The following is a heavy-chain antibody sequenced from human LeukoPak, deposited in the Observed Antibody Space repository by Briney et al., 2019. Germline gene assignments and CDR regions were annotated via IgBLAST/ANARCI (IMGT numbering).Heavy chain of an antibody. Sequence: GASVKVSCKASGYTFTGYYIHWMRQAPGQGLEWMGWMNPNTGGTTYAQNFQGRVTMPRDTSISTAYMQLSRLRFDDTAVYYCARGTGSSWFDPWGQGTLVTVSS. CDR3: ARGTGSSWFDP. CDR1: GYTFTGYY. V-gene: IGHV1-2*02. CDR2: MNPNTGGT. D-gene: IGHD3/OR15-3a*01. J-gene: IGHJ5*02.